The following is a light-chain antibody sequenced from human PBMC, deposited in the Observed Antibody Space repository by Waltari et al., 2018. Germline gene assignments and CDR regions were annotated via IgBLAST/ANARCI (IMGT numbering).Light chain of an antibody. CDR2: KAF. J-gene: IGKJ2*01. Sequence: DIQMTQSPSTLSASVGDRVTITCRASQSISSRLAWYQQRPGKAPKLLIYKAFSLESGVPSRFSGSGSGTKFTLTISSLQPDDFATYYCQQYNSYLYTFGQGTKLEIK. CDR3: QQYNSYLYT. CDR1: QSISSR. V-gene: IGKV1-5*03.